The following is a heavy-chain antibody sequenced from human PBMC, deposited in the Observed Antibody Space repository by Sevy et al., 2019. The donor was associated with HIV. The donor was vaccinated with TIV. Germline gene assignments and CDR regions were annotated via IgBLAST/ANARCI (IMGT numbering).Heavy chain of an antibody. Sequence: ASVKVSCKVSGYTLTGVSRHWVRQAPGKGLEWMATFDPEDGETYYAQKFQGRVTMTEDTSTDTAYMELSSLRSEDTAVFYCAITKDYYDNRGYPFDYWGQGTLVTVSS. V-gene: IGHV1-24*01. CDR2: FDPEDGET. CDR1: GYTLTGVS. D-gene: IGHD3-22*01. J-gene: IGHJ4*02. CDR3: AITKDYYDNRGYPFDY.